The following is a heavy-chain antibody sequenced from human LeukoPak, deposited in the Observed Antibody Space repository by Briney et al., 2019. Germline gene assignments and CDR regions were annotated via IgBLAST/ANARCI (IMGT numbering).Heavy chain of an antibody. CDR2: IYYSGST. CDR3: ASSLLWFGESGGFDY. Sequence: SETLSLTCTVSGGSISSSSYYWGWIRQPPGKGLEWIGSIYYSGSTYYNPSLKSRVTISVDTSKNQFSLKLSSVTAADTAVYYCASSLLWFGESGGFDYWGQGTLVTVSS. D-gene: IGHD3-10*01. V-gene: IGHV4-39*07. CDR1: GGSISSSSYY. J-gene: IGHJ4*02.